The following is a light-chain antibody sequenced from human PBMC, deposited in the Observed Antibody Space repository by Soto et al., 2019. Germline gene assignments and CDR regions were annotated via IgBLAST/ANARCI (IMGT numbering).Light chain of an antibody. V-gene: IGKV1-5*03. CDR2: KAS. Sequence: DIQMTQSPSTLSGSVGDSVTIICRASQTISSWLAWYQQKPGKAPKLLIYKASTLKSGVPSRFSGSGSGTEFTLTISSLQPDDFATYYCQHYNSYSFGQGTKVDIK. J-gene: IGKJ1*01. CDR3: QHYNSYS. CDR1: QTISSW.